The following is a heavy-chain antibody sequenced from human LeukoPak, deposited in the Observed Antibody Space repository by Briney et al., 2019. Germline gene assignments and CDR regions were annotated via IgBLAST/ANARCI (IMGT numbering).Heavy chain of an antibody. CDR2: IYYSGST. Sequence: PSETLSLTCTVSGGSISSYYWSWIRQPPGKGLEWIGYIYYSGSTYYNPSLKSRVTISVDTSKNQFSLKLSSVTAADTAVYYCACSGSYLFDYWGQGTLVTVSS. CDR1: GGSISSYY. D-gene: IGHD3-10*02. V-gene: IGHV4-59*06. CDR3: ACSGSYLFDY. J-gene: IGHJ4*02.